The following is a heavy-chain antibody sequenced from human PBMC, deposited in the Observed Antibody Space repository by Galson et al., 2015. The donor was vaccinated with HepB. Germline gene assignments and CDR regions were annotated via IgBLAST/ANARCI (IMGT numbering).Heavy chain of an antibody. D-gene: IGHD2-8*01. Sequence: SLRLSCAASGFTFSSYSMNWVRQAPGKGLEWVSYISSSSSTIYYADSVKGRFTISRDNAKNSLYLQMNSLRDEDTAVYYCARDPYCTNGVCSPTAIDPWGQGTLVTVSS. CDR2: ISSSSSTI. CDR3: ARDPYCTNGVCSPTAIDP. CDR1: GFTFSSYS. J-gene: IGHJ5*02. V-gene: IGHV3-48*02.